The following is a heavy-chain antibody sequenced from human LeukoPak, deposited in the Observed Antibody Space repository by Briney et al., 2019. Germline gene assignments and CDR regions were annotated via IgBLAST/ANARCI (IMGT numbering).Heavy chain of an antibody. CDR3: AAGPWELDV. Sequence: SETLSLTRTVSGVFIHTYYASWIRQPPGKGLEFIGFIYNGGNTNYHPSLKSRATISVDTSNNQFSLRLTSVTAADTAMYYCAAGPWELDVWGQGTTVTVSS. CDR2: IYNGGNT. D-gene: IGHD1-26*01. J-gene: IGHJ6*02. V-gene: IGHV4-4*09. CDR1: GVFIHTYY.